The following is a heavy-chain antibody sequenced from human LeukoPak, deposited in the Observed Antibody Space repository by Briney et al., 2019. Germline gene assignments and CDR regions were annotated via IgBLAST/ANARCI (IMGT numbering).Heavy chain of an antibody. CDR1: GGSISSGDYY. V-gene: IGHV4-39*01. Sequence: SQTLSLTCTVSGGSISSGDYYWSWIRQPPGKGLEWIGSIYYSGSTYYNPSLKSRVTISVDTSKNQFSLKLSSVTAADTAVYYCARRGELLPGLFDYWGQGTLVTVSS. D-gene: IGHD1-26*01. CDR2: IYYSGST. CDR3: ARRGELLPGLFDY. J-gene: IGHJ4*02.